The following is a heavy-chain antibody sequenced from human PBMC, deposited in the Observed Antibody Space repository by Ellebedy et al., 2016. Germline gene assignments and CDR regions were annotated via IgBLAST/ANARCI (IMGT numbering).Heavy chain of an antibody. D-gene: IGHD3-10*01. CDR3: ARDKWSGPQKTKRGPVDY. V-gene: IGHV1-18*01. J-gene: IGHJ4*02. CDR1: GYTFTSYG. Sequence: ASVKVSXXASGYTFTSYGISWVRQAPGQGLEWMGWISAYNGNTNCAQKLQGRVTMTTDTSTSTAYMELRSLRSDDTAVYYCARDKWSGPQKTKRGPVDYWGQGTLVTVSS. CDR2: ISAYNGNT.